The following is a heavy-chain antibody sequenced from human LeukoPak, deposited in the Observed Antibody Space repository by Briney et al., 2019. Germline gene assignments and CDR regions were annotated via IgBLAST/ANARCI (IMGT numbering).Heavy chain of an antibody. CDR1: GFTFSSYW. CDR3: ARVISSWKGDWYFDL. CDR2: INSDGSST. D-gene: IGHD6-13*01. J-gene: IGHJ2*01. V-gene: IGHV3-74*01. Sequence: GGSLRLSCAASGFTFSSYWMHWVRQAPGKGLVWVSRINSDGSSTSYADSVKGRFTISRDNAKNTLYLQMNSLRAEDTAVYYCARVISSWKGDWYFDLWGRGTLVTVSS.